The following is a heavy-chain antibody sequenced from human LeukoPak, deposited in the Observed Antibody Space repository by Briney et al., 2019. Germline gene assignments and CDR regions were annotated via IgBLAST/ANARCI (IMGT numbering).Heavy chain of an antibody. D-gene: IGHD5-24*01. CDR1: GGSFSGYY. Sequence: SETLSLTCAVYGGSFSGYYWSWIRQPPGKGLEWIGEINHSGSTNYNPSLKSRVTISVDTSKNQFSLKLSSVTAADTAVYYCAGGGMYRRWLQFWFDPWGQGTLVTVSS. J-gene: IGHJ5*02. V-gene: IGHV4-34*01. CDR2: INHSGST. CDR3: AGGGMYRRWLQFWFDP.